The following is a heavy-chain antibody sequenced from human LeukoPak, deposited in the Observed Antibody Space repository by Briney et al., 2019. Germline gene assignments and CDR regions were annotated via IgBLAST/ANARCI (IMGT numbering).Heavy chain of an antibody. V-gene: IGHV3-64*01. J-gene: IGHJ4*02. CDR1: GFTFSSFA. CDR3: ARSRDGYYFFDY. Sequence: GGSLRLSCAASGFTFSSFAVHWVRQAPGKGLEYVSAISSNGGGTYYANSVKGRFTISRDNSKNTLYLQMGSLRAEDTAVYYCARSRDGYYFFDYWGQGTLVTVSS. D-gene: IGHD5-24*01. CDR2: ISSNGGGT.